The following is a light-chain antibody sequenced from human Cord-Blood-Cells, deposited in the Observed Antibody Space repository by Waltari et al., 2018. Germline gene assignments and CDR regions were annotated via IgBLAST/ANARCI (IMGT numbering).Light chain of an antibody. CDR3: QQRSNWLFT. Sequence: EIVLTQSPATLSLSPGERATLSCRASQSVSSYLAWYQQKPGQAPRLLIYDASNRATSIPARFSGSGSGTDFTLTSSSLEPEDFAVYYCQQRSNWLFTFGPGTKVDIK. J-gene: IGKJ3*01. CDR2: DAS. CDR1: QSVSSY. V-gene: IGKV3-11*01.